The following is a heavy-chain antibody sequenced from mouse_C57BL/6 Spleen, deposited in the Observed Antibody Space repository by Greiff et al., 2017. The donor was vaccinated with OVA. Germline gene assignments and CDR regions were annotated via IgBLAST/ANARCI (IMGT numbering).Heavy chain of an antibody. Sequence: VQLQQSGAELAKPGASVTLSCTASGYTFTSYWMHWVKQRPGQCLEWIGYINPSSGYTTYNQKFKDKATLTADKSSSTAYMQMSSRTYEDSAVYYCARDSSGPHYFDYWGQGTTRTVSS. J-gene: IGHJ2*01. V-gene: IGHV1-7*01. D-gene: IGHD3-2*02. CDR2: INPSSGYT. CDR3: ARDSSGPHYFDY. CDR1: GYTFTSYW.